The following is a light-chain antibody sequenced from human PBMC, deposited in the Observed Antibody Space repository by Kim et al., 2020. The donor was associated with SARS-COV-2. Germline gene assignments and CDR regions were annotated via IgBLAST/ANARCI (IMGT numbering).Light chain of an antibody. CDR3: TSYTGADTVV. J-gene: IGLJ2*01. Sequence: GQSITISCTGTSSLVGDYNYVSWYQQHPDKAPKLIIYDVSDRPSGVSTHFSGSKSGNTASLTISGLQAADEADYYRTSYTGADTVVFGGGTQLTVL. CDR2: DVS. CDR1: SSLVGDYNY. V-gene: IGLV2-14*03.